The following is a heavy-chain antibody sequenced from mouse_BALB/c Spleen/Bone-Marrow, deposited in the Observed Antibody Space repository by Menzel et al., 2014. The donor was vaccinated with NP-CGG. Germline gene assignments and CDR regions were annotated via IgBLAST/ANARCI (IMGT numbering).Heavy chain of an antibody. CDR3: ASYYYGRYFDV. J-gene: IGHJ1*01. D-gene: IGHD1-1*01. CDR2: IDPANGNT. CDR1: GFNIKDTY. Sequence: EVKLVESGAELVKPGASVELSCTASGFNIKDTYMHWVKQRPEQGLEWIGRIDPANGNTKYDPKFQGKATITADTSSNTAYLQLSSLTSEDTAVYYCASYYYGRYFDVWGAGTTVTVSS. V-gene: IGHV14-3*02.